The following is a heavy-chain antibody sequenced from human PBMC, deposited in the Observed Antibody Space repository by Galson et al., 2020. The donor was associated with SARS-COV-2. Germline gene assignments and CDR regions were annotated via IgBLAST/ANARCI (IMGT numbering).Heavy chain of an antibody. CDR2: IYHSGST. V-gene: IGHV4-38-2*01. D-gene: IGHD1-1*01. CDR3: ARTMYNWNENWFDP. Sequence: SETLSLTCAVSGYSISSGYYWGWIRQPPGKGLEWIGSIYHSGSTYYNPSLKSRVTISVDTSKNQFSLKLSSVTAADTAVYYCARTMYNWNENWFDPWGQGTLVTVSS. CDR1: GYSISSGYY. J-gene: IGHJ5*02.